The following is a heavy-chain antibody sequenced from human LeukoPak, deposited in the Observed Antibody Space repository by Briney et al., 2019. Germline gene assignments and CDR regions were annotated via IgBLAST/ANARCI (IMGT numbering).Heavy chain of an antibody. CDR2: IIPIFGTA. D-gene: IGHD1-26*01. CDR3: ARIGSEWELLGEAFDI. CDR1: GGTFSSYA. V-gene: IGHV1-69*05. Sequence: GASVKVSCKASGGTFSSYAISWVRQAPGQGLEWMGGIIPIFGTANYAQKFQGRVTITTDESTSTAYMELSSLRSEDTAVYYCARIGSEWELLGEAFDIWGQGTMVTVSS. J-gene: IGHJ3*02.